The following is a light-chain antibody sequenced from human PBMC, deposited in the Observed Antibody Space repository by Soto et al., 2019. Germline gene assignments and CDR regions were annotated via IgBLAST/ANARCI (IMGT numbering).Light chain of an antibody. J-gene: IGLJ1*01. CDR3: TSPTPGSLYV. CDR2: KVS. Sequence: QSVLTQPASVSGSPGQSSTISFTGTSSDVGGYNYVSWYQQYPGRVPKLLIYKVSNRPSGVSNRFSGSKSGNTASLTISGLQAEDEADYFCTSPTPGSLYVFGTGTKVTVL. V-gene: IGLV2-14*01. CDR1: SSDVGGYNY.